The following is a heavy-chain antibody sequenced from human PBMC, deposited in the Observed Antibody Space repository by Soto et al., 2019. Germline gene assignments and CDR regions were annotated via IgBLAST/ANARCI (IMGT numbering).Heavy chain of an antibody. J-gene: IGHJ4*02. V-gene: IGHV1-69*12. CDR3: AKKGRYGHGYFDY. Sequence: QVQLVQSGAEVKKPGSSVKVSCKASGGTFRSYAISWVRQAPGQGLEWMGGIIPIFGTANYAQKFQGRVTITADESTRTAYMGLSRLRSEDTAVYYCAKKGRYGHGYFDYWGQGTLATVS. CDR2: IIPIFGTA. CDR1: GGTFRSYA. D-gene: IGHD2-15*01.